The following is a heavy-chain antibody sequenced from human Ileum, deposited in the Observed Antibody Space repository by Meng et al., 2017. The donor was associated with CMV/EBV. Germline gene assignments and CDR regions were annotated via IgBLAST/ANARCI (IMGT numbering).Heavy chain of an antibody. CDR1: GGSISSSNW. V-gene: IGHV4-4*02. CDR3: ARAPYSSSWYSLRYFDY. CDR2: IYHSGST. J-gene: IGHJ4*02. Sequence: SETLSLTCAVSGGSISSSNWWSWVRQPPGKGLEWIGEIYHSGSTNYNPSLKSRVTISVDKSKNQFSLKLSSVTAADTAVYYCARAPYSSSWYSLRYFDYWGQGTLVTVSS. D-gene: IGHD6-13*01.